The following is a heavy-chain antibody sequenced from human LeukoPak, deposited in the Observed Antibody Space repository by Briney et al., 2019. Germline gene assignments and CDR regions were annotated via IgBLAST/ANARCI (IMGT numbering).Heavy chain of an antibody. CDR2: INWNGGSI. CDR1: GFTFDDYG. V-gene: IGHV3-20*04. J-gene: IGHJ2*01. CDR3: AKGAGSGGIQYGDGRWYFDL. D-gene: IGHD4-17*01. Sequence: GGSLRLSCAASGFTFDDYGMSWVRQAPGKGLEWVSGINWNGGSIGYADSVKGRFTISRDNAKNSLYLQMNSLRAEDTALYYCAKGAGSGGIQYGDGRWYFDLWGRGTLVTVSS.